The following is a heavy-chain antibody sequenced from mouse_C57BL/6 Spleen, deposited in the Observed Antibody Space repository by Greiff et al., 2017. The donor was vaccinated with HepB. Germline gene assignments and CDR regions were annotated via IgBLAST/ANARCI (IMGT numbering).Heavy chain of an antibody. V-gene: IGHV5-17*01. D-gene: IGHD2-1*01. J-gene: IGHJ3*01. CDR3: ARNYGNYPGFAY. Sequence: EVQLVESGGGLVKPGGSLKLSCAASGFTFSDYGMHWVRQAPEKGLEWVAYISSGSSTLYYADTVKGRFTISRDNAKNTLFLQMTSLRSEDTAMYYCARNYGNYPGFAYWGQGTLVTVSA. CDR1: GFTFSDYG. CDR2: ISSGSSTL.